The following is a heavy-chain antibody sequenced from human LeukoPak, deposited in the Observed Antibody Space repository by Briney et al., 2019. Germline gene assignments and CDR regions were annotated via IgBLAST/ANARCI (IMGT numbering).Heavy chain of an antibody. CDR2: INPSGGST. D-gene: IGHD4-11*01. CDR1: GYTFTSYY. Sequence: GASVEVSCKASGYTFTSYYMHWVRQAPGQGLEWMGIINPSGGSTSYAQKFQGRVTMTRDMSTSTVYMELSSLRSEDTAVYYCARGPTRDYYYYYMDVWGKGTTVTVSS. J-gene: IGHJ6*03. V-gene: IGHV1-46*01. CDR3: ARGPTRDYYYYYMDV.